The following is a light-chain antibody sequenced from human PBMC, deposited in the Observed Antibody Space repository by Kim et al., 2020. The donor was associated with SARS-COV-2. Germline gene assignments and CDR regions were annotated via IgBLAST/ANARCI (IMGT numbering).Light chain of an antibody. Sequence: EIVLTQSPGTLSLSPGDRAILSCRASQSVSSNDLAWYQQKPGQAPRLLIYAASSRATGVADRFTGSGSGTDFTLTISGLEPEDSAVFYCQQYGISLTFGRGTKVDIK. V-gene: IGKV3-20*01. CDR2: AAS. J-gene: IGKJ4*01. CDR1: QSVSSND. CDR3: QQYGISLT.